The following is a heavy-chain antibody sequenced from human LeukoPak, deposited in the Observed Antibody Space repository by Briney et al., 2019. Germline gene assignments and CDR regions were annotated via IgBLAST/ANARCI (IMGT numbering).Heavy chain of an antibody. V-gene: IGHV3-7*01. CDR1: GFTFNSYW. Sequence: PGGSLRLPCAASGFTFNSYWMSWVRQAPEKGLEWLANIRQDGSDKQYVDSVKGRFTISRDNAKNSLYLQMNSLSAEDTAVYYCARHSRGSPIDDWGQGTLVTVSS. J-gene: IGHJ4*02. CDR3: ARHSRGSPIDD. D-gene: IGHD2-15*01. CDR2: IRQDGSDK.